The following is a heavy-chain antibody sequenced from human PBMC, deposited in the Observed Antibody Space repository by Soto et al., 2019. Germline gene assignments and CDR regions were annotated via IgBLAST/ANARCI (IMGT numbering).Heavy chain of an antibody. J-gene: IGHJ3*02. D-gene: IGHD4-17*01. V-gene: IGHV4-39*01. CDR2: IYYSGST. CDR3: ARLADPDGDWGRAFDI. CDR1: GGSISSSSYY. Sequence: QLQLQESGPGLVKPSETLSLTCTVSGGSISSSSYYWGWIRQPPGKGLEWIGSIYYSGSTYYNPSLKSRVTISVDTSKNQFSLKLSSVTAADTAVYYCARLADPDGDWGRAFDIWGQGTMVTVSS.